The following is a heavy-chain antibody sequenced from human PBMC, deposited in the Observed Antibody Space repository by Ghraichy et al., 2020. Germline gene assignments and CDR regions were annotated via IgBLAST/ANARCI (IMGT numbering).Heavy chain of an antibody. CDR3: RILQVAFGI. Sequence: GGSLRLSCAASGFTFSSYSMSWVRQAPGKGLEWVSAISGSGGNTYYADSVKGRFTISRDNSKNSLYLQMNSLRAEDTAVYYCRILQVAFGIWGQGTMVSVPS. CDR1: GFTFSSYS. J-gene: IGHJ3*02. D-gene: IGHD1-14*01. CDR2: ISGSGGNT. V-gene: IGHV3-23*01.